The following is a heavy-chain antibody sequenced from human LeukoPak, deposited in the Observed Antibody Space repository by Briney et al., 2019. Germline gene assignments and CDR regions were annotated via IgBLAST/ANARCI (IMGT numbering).Heavy chain of an antibody. D-gene: IGHD1-1*01. CDR3: ARDDVAWNDVHWFDP. CDR2: ISGTGSSI. J-gene: IGHJ5*02. CDR1: GFTFSYYT. Sequence: AGGSLRLSCAASGFTFSYYTMSWVRQAPGKGLEWVSSISGTGSSIYYADSVKGRFTISRDNAKNSLYLQMSSLRVEDTAVYYCARDDVAWNDVHWFDPWGQGTLVTVSS. V-gene: IGHV3-21*01.